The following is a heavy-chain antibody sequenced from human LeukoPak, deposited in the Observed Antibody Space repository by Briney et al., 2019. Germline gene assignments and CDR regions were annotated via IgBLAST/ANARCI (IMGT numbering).Heavy chain of an antibody. V-gene: IGHV4-34*04. Sequence: PSETLSLTCAVSGGSFSGYYWSWIRQPPGKGLEWIGEVNHSGTTNHNPSLKSRATISIDTSKKQYSLKLSSVTAADTAVYYCARGVPAIVVVPAPATSRMDIWGKGTTVTVSS. D-gene: IGHD2-2*01. CDR1: GGSFSGYY. J-gene: IGHJ6*03. CDR2: VNHSGTT. CDR3: ARGVPAIVVVPAPATSRMDI.